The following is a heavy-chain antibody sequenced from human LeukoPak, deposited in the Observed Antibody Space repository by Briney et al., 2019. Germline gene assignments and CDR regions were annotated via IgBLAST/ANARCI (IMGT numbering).Heavy chain of an antibody. D-gene: IGHD2-2*01. CDR3: ARDHWSSTSCSSTPTNWFDP. CDR1: GYTFTGYG. CDR2: ISAYNGNT. Sequence: ASVKVSCKASGYTFTGYGISWVRQAPGQGLEWMGWISAYNGNTNYAQKLQGRVTMTTDTSTSTAYMELRSLRSDDTAVYYCARDHWSSTSCSSTPTNWFDPWGQGTLVTVSS. J-gene: IGHJ5*02. V-gene: IGHV1-18*01.